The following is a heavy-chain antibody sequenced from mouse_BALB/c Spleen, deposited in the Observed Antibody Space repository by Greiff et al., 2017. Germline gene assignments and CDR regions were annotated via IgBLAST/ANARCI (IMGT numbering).Heavy chain of an antibody. D-gene: IGHD2-2*01. J-gene: IGHJ4*01. CDR1: GFDFSRYW. V-gene: IGHV4-1*02. CDR2: INPDSSTI. Sequence: EVKLLESGGGLVQPGGSLKLSCAASGFDFSRYWMSWVRQAPGKGLEWIGEINPDSSTINYTPSLKDKFIISRDNAKNTLYLQMSKVRSEDTALYYCARGGYGYDVYYAMDYWGQGTSVTVSS. CDR3: ARGGYGYDVYYAMDY.